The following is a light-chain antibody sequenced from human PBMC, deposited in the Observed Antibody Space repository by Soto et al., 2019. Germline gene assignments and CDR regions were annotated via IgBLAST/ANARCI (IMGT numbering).Light chain of an antibody. V-gene: IGKV1-5*03. CDR3: QQCNTYSGRT. CDR1: QSISSW. CDR2: QAS. Sequence: DIQMTQSPSTLSASVGDRVTITCWASQSISSWLAWYQQKPGKAPKLLIYQASTLESGVPSRFSGSGSGTEFTLTISSLQPDDFATYYCQQCNTYSGRTFGQGTKVEIK. J-gene: IGKJ1*01.